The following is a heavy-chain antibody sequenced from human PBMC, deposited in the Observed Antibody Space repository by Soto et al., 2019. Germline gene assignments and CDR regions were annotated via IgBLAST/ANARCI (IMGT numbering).Heavy chain of an antibody. J-gene: IGHJ4*02. CDR2: IIPIFGTA. CDR1: GGTFSSYA. D-gene: IGHD1-26*01. V-gene: IGHV1-69*13. Sequence: SVKVSCKASGGTFSSYAISWVRHAPGQGLEWMGGIIPIFGTANYAQKFQGRVTITADESTSTAYMELSSLRSEDTAVYYCARAILSGSYHNFDYWGQGTLVTVSS. CDR3: ARAILSGSYHNFDY.